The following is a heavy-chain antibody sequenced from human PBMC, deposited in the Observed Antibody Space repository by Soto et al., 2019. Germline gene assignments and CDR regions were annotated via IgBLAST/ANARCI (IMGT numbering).Heavy chain of an antibody. CDR1: GYTFTSYS. Sequence: QVQLVQSGAEVKKPGASVRVSCKASGYTFTSYSMHWVRQAPGQGLEWMGIINPSSGRTSYAQNFQGRVTMTSDMSTSIVYMEMSSLKSEDTAVYYCARDHNFGFILYAMDVWGQGTTVTVSS. CDR3: ARDHNFGFILYAMDV. J-gene: IGHJ6*02. V-gene: IGHV1-46*01. CDR2: INPSSGRT. D-gene: IGHD2-15*01.